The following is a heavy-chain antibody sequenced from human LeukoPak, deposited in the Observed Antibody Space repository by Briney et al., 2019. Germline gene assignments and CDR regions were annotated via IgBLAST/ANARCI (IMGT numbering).Heavy chain of an antibody. Sequence: GGSLRLSCAASGFTFSSYSFNWVRQAPGKGLEWVSSINTVASYIYYADSVRGRFTISRDNAENSLWLQMNGLRAEDSAVYCCARLRRNSDRSGFYYYYDNWGQGTLVTVSS. J-gene: IGHJ4*02. V-gene: IGHV3-21*01. D-gene: IGHD3-22*01. CDR3: ARLRRNSDRSGFYYYYDN. CDR2: INTVASYI. CDR1: GFTFSSYS.